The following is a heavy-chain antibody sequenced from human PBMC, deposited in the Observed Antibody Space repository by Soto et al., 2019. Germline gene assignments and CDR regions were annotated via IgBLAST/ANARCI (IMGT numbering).Heavy chain of an antibody. CDR3: ARQRYGDYVTYYMDV. J-gene: IGHJ6*03. CDR1: GGSISSSSYY. D-gene: IGHD4-17*01. CDR2: IYYSGST. Sequence: SETLSLTCTVSGGSISSSSYYWGWIRQPPGKGLEWIGSIYYSGSTYYNPSPKSRVTISVDTSKNQFSLKLSSVTAADTAVYYCARQRYGDYVTYYMDVWGKGTTVTVSS. V-gene: IGHV4-39*01.